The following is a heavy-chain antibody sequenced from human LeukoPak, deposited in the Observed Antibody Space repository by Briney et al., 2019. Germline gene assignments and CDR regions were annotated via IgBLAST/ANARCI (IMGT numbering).Heavy chain of an antibody. D-gene: IGHD6-19*01. CDR2: IHPISSGT. CDR1: GYTFTGFY. Sequence: ASVKVSCKASGYTFTGFYMHWVRQAPGQGLEWMGWIHPISSGTSYAQKFQGRVTMTRDTSITTAYMELGSLRSDDTAVYYCARGKVDGDDFDYWGQGTLVTVSS. J-gene: IGHJ4*02. V-gene: IGHV1-2*02. CDR3: ARGKVDGDDFDY.